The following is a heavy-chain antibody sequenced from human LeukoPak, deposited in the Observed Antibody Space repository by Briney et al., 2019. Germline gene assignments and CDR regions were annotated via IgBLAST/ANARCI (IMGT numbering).Heavy chain of an antibody. CDR1: GYTFTGYY. V-gene: IGHV1-2*02. Sequence: ASVKVSCKASGYTFTGYYMHWVRQAPGQGLEWMGWINPNSGGTNYAQKFQGRVTMTRDTSISTAYMELSRLRSDDTAVYYCARGPITIFGVVMCYFDYWGQGTLVTVSS. CDR3: ARGPITIFGVVMCYFDY. J-gene: IGHJ4*02. D-gene: IGHD3-3*01. CDR2: INPNSGGT.